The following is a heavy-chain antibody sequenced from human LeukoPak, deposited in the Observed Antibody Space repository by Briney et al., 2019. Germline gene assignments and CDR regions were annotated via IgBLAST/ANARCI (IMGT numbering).Heavy chain of an antibody. CDR2: IYGTGTI. CDR3: ARDNDGSGTYYMDV. D-gene: IGHD3-10*01. J-gene: IGHJ6*03. Sequence: PSETLSLTCTVSGGSISSYYWSWIRQPAGKGLEWIGRIYGTGTITYNPSLQSRVTMSVDTSKNEFSLKLSSVTAADTAVYYCARDNDGSGTYYMDVWGKGTTVTVSS. CDR1: GGSISSYY. V-gene: IGHV4-4*07.